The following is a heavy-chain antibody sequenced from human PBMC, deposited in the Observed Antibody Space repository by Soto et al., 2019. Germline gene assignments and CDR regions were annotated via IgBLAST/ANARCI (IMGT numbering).Heavy chain of an antibody. CDR3: TLCATAGYFDL. CDR1: GGSISDYY. J-gene: IGHJ2*01. V-gene: IGHV4-4*07. CDR2: LYASGTT. Sequence: KPSETLSLTCTVSGGSISDYYWCWIRQPAGKGLEWIGRLYASGTTDYNPSLRSRVTMSVDTSKNHFSLRLNSVTAADTAVYCCTLCATAGYFDLWGRGTLVTVSS.